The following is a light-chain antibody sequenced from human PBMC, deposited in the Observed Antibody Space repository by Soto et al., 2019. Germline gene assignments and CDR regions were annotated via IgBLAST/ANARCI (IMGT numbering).Light chain of an antibody. CDR1: QSVTSSY. Sequence: EIVLTQSPGTLSLSPGERATLSCRASQSVTSSYLGWYQQKPGLAPRLLISGASSRATGIPDRFSGSGSGTDFTLTISRLEPEDFAVYYCDQSGTSPWTFGQGTKVDIK. CDR3: DQSGTSPWT. V-gene: IGKV3-20*01. CDR2: GAS. J-gene: IGKJ1*01.